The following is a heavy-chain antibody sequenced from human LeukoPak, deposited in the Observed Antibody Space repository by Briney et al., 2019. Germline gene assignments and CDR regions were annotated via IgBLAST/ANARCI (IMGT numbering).Heavy chain of an antibody. V-gene: IGHV1-24*01. CDR3: ARDRVLYGVIAGIPGDY. J-gene: IGHJ4*02. CDR2: FDPEDGET. Sequence: ASGKVSCKVSGYTLTELSMHWVRQAPGKGGEWRGGFDPEDGETIYAQKFQDRVSMTTDTSTSTAYMEVRSLRSDDTAVYYCARDRVLYGVIAGIPGDYWGQGTLVTVSS. D-gene: IGHD6-13*01. CDR1: GYTLTELS.